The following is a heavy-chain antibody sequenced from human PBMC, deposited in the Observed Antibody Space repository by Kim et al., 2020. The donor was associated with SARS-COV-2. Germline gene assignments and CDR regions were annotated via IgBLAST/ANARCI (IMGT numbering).Heavy chain of an antibody. CDR3: ARSQIDYDILTGYISNAFDI. D-gene: IGHD3-9*01. Sequence: SETLSLTCTVSGGSISSYYWSWIRQPPGKGLEWIGYIYYSGSTNYNPSLKSRVTISVDTSKNQFSLKLSSVTAADTAVYYCARSQIDYDILTGYISNAFDIWGQGTMVTVSS. CDR2: IYYSGST. V-gene: IGHV4-59*01. CDR1: GGSISSYY. J-gene: IGHJ3*02.